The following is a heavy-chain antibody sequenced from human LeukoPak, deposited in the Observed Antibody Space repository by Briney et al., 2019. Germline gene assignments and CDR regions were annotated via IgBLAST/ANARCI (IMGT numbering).Heavy chain of an antibody. CDR2: IRYDGSNK. J-gene: IGHJ6*04. CDR3: AKDDPLQMDV. D-gene: IGHD4-11*01. CDR1: GFTFSSYW. V-gene: IGHV3-30*02. Sequence: GGSLRLSCAASGFTFSSYWMHWVRQAPGKGLVWVAFIRYDGSNKYYADSVKGRFTISRDNSKNTLYLQMNSLRAEDTAVYYCAKDDPLQMDVWGKGTTVTVSS.